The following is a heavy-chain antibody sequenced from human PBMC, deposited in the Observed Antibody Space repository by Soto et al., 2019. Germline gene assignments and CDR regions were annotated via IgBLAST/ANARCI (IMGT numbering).Heavy chain of an antibody. Sequence: EVQLVESGGGLVQPGGSLRLSCAASGFTFSSYWMSWVRQAPGKGLEWVANIKQDGSEKYYVDSVMGRFTISRDNAKNSLYLQMNSLRAEDTAVYYCARGGRITIFGVVIPNNWFDPWGQGTLVTVSS. J-gene: IGHJ5*02. CDR1: GFTFSSYW. V-gene: IGHV3-7*01. D-gene: IGHD3-3*01. CDR2: IKQDGSEK. CDR3: ARGGRITIFGVVIPNNWFDP.